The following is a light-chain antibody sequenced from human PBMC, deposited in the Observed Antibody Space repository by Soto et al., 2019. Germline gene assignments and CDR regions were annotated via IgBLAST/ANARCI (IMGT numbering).Light chain of an antibody. CDR3: CSYAGSSTLGL. CDR2: RNN. Sequence: QSVLTQPPSASGTPGQRVTISCSGSSSNIGSNYVFWYQHLPGTAPKLLIYRNNQRPSGVPDRFSGSKSGTSASLAISGLRSEDETDYYCCSYAGSSTLGLFGGGTKLTVL. CDR1: SSNIGSNY. V-gene: IGLV1-47*01. J-gene: IGLJ2*01.